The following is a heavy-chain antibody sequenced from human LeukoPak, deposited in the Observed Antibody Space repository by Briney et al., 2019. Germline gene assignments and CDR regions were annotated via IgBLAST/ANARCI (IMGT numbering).Heavy chain of an antibody. Sequence: SETLSLICAVYGGSFSGYYWSWIRQPRGKGLEWIGEINHSGSTNYNPSLKSRVTISVDTSKNQFSLKLSSVTAADTAVYYCARGPSRGGSGWYAFRRYFDYWGQGTLVTVSS. CDR1: GGSFSGYY. J-gene: IGHJ4*02. V-gene: IGHV4-34*01. CDR3: ARGPSRGGSGWYAFRRYFDY. CDR2: INHSGST. D-gene: IGHD6-19*01.